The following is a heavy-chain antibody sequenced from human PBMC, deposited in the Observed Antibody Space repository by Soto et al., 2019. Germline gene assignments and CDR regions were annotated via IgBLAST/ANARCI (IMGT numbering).Heavy chain of an antibody. Sequence: EVRLVESGGGLVRPGGSLRLSCAASGFTFSYYTLSWVRQAPGKGLDWVSSISTSGSYIYYADSVRGRFTISRDNAKNSLYLQMNSLCAEDTAIYYCAAVRSVTTRLGLRYGLDVWGQGTTVTVSS. CDR3: AAVRSVTTRLGLRYGLDV. V-gene: IGHV3-21*01. CDR1: GFTFSYYT. CDR2: ISTSGSYI. D-gene: IGHD4-17*01. J-gene: IGHJ6*02.